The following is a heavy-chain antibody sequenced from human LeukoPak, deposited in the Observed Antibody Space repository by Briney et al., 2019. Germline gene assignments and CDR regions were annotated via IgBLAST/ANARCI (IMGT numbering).Heavy chain of an antibody. CDR1: GGSVSSGIYY. CDR3: ARWRGYGSGSYKWFDP. D-gene: IGHD3-10*01. J-gene: IGHJ5*02. CDR2: IYYSGST. V-gene: IGHV4-61*01. Sequence: PSETLSLTCTVSGGSVSSGIYYWSWIRQPPGKGLEWIGYIYYSGSTNYNPSLKSRVTISVDTSKNQFSLKLSSVTAADTAVYYCARWRGYGSGSYKWFDPWGQGTLVTVSS.